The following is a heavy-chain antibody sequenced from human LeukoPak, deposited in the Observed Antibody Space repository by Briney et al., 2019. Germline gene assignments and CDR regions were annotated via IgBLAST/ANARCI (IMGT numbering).Heavy chain of an antibody. J-gene: IGHJ4*02. CDR3: TKDRRGPAAGTWYFDS. CDR2: ISGSGGST. D-gene: IGHD6-13*01. CDR1: GFTFSSYA. Sequence: GGSLRLSCAASGFTFSSYAMSWVRQAPGKGLEWLSGISGSGGSTYYADSVKGRFTISRDNSKNTVYLQLNSLRAGDTAIYYCTKDRRGPAAGTWYFDSWGQGTLVTVSS. V-gene: IGHV3-23*01.